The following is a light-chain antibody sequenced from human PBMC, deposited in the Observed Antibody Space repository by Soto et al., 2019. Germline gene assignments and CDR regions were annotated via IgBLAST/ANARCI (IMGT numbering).Light chain of an antibody. CDR2: KAS. Sequence: IQMTQSPSTLSASIGDRVTITSRASESVKSWLAWYQQKAGKAPKFLIYKASTLESGVPSRFSGSGSGTEFTLTISSLQPDDFATYYCQQYNTYPWTFGQGTKVDI. CDR3: QQYNTYPWT. CDR1: ESVKSW. J-gene: IGKJ1*01. V-gene: IGKV1-5*03.